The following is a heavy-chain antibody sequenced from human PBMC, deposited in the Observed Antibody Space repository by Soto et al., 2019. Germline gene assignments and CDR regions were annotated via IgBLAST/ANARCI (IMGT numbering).Heavy chain of an antibody. CDR1: GGTFSSYA. CDR2: IIPIFGTA. D-gene: IGHD4-17*01. Sequence: ASVKVSCKASGGTFSSYAISWVRQAPGQGLEWMGGIIPIFGTANYAQKFQGRVTITADESTSTAYMELSSLRSEDTAVYYCARAYGDYVGTYNWFDPWGQGTLVTVSS. J-gene: IGHJ5*02. CDR3: ARAYGDYVGTYNWFDP. V-gene: IGHV1-69*13.